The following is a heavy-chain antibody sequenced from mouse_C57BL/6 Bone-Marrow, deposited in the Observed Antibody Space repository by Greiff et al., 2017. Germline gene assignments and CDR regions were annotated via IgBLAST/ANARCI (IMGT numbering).Heavy chain of an antibody. D-gene: IGHD1-1*01. Sequence: EVKLQESGGGLVQPGGSLSLSCAASGFTFTDYYMSWVRQPPGKALEWMGFISHKANGYTSEYNASVKGRFTISRDNSQSTLYLQRNALRAEDSATYYYAGYDYGSSYSWFAYWGQGTLVTVSA. V-gene: IGHV7-3*01. CDR1: GFTFTDYY. J-gene: IGHJ3*01. CDR3: AGYDYGSSYSWFAY. CDR2: ISHKANGYTS.